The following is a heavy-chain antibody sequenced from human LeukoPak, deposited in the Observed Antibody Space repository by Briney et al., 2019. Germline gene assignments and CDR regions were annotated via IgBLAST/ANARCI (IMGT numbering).Heavy chain of an antibody. V-gene: IGHV3-21*01. CDR1: GFTFSSYS. CDR3: ARDSSSWSDEPDWFDP. D-gene: IGHD6-13*01. J-gene: IGHJ5*02. CDR2: ISSSSSYI. Sequence: PGGSLRLSCAASGFTFSSYSMNWVRQAPGKGLEWVSSISSSSSYIYYADSVKGRFTISSDNAKNSLYLQMNSLRAEDTAVYYCARDSSSWSDEPDWFDPWGQGTLVTVSS.